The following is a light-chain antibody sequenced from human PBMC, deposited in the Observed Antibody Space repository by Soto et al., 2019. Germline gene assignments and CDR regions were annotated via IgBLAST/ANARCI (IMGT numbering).Light chain of an antibody. CDR3: TVWDDSLRGRL. CDR2: RNN. V-gene: IGLV1-47*01. Sequence: QSVLNQPPSASGTPGQRVTISCSGASSNIEVNYVYWYQQLPGTAPRLLIYRNNQPPSGVPDRFSGSKSGTSASLAISALRSEDEADYYCTVWDDSLRGRLFGGGTKVTVL. CDR1: SSNIEVNY. J-gene: IGLJ2*01.